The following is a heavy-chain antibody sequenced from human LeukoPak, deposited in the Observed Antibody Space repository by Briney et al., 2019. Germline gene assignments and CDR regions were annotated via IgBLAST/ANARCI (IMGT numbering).Heavy chain of an antibody. D-gene: IGHD3-16*01. CDR3: ARGRYGWLPFDY. V-gene: IGHV4-59*01. CDR1: GGSISSYY. CDR2: IYYSGST. J-gene: IGHJ4*02. Sequence: PSETLSLTCTVSGGSISSYYWSWIRQPPGKGLEWIGYIYYSGSTNYNPSLKSRVTISVDTSKNQFTLKLSAVTAADTAVCYCARGRYGWLPFDYWGQGTLVTVSS.